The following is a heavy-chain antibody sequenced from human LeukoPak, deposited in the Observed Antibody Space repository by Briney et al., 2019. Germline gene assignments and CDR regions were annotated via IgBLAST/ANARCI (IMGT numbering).Heavy chain of an antibody. D-gene: IGHD3-22*01. CDR3: SRQVVGNDY. J-gene: IGHJ4*02. Sequence: PSETLSLTCAVYGESSFSNYYWSWIRHTPGGALEWIGEINHSGYTNYNPSLKSRVTLSIDTSKNQCSLRLNSVTPADTAVYYCSRQVVGNDYCGQGNLVTVSS. V-gene: IGHV4-34*01. CDR1: GESSFSNYY. CDR2: INHSGYT.